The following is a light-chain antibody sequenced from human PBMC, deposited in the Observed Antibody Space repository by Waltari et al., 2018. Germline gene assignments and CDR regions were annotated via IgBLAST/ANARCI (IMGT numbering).Light chain of an antibody. CDR1: SRDVGSYHF. CDR2: EVT. CDR3: CSYAGSSTFL. Sequence: QSALTQPASVSGSPGQSITISCPATSRDVGSYHFVSWYQQNPGKAPKIMIYEVTKRPSGVSNRFSGSKSGNTASLTISGLQADDEADYYCCSYAGSSTFLFGGGTKLTVL. V-gene: IGLV2-23*02. J-gene: IGLJ2*01.